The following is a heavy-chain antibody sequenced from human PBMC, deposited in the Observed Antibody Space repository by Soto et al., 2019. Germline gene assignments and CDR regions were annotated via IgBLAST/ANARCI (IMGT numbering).Heavy chain of an antibody. CDR3: AKDDTTGTFDDY. D-gene: IGHD1-1*01. Sequence: WGSLQLSCAAPGFTFSSYAMCCVRQAPGKGLEGVSAISGSGGSTYYADSVKGRFTISRDNSKNTLYLQMNSLRAEDTAVYYCAKDDTTGTFDDYWGQGILVTVFS. CDR2: ISGSGGST. CDR1: GFTFSSYA. V-gene: IGHV3-23*01. J-gene: IGHJ4*02.